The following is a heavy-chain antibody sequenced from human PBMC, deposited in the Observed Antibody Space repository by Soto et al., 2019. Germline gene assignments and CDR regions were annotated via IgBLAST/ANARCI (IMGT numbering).Heavy chain of an antibody. V-gene: IGHV4-30-4*01. CDR3: AREIIPLTTDWYFDL. J-gene: IGHJ2*01. Sequence: QVQLQESGPGLVKPSETLSLTCTVSGGSISGGIYYWSWVRQSPGKGLEWIGYIFHSGSTFYNPSLGSRVTISVDTSKHQFSLRLSSVTAADTAVYYCAREIIPLTTDWYFDLWGRGTLVTVSS. D-gene: IGHD4-17*01. CDR2: IFHSGST. CDR1: GGSISGGIYY.